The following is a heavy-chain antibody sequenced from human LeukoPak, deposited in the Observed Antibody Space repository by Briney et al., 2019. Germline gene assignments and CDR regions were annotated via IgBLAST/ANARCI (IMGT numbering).Heavy chain of an antibody. J-gene: IGHJ5*02. D-gene: IGHD2-15*01. CDR2: INHSGST. V-gene: IGHV4-34*01. Sequence: SETLSLTCAVYGGSFSGYYWSWIRQPPGKGLEWIGEINHSGSTNYNPSLKSRVTISVDTSKNQFSLKLSSVTAADTAVYYCARGRNQYCSGGSCYHDNNWFDPWGQGTLVTVSS. CDR3: ARGRNQYCSGGSCYHDNNWFDP. CDR1: GGSFSGYY.